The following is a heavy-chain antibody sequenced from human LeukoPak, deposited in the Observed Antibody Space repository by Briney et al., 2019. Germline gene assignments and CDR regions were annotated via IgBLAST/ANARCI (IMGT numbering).Heavy chain of an antibody. CDR2: IKQDGSEK. D-gene: IGHD3-16*02. CDR3: ARDGLGRMEFGGVIDLFDY. V-gene: IGHV3-7*01. J-gene: IGHJ4*02. Sequence: PGGSLRLSCAASGFTFSSYWMSWVRQAPGKGLEWVANIKQDGSEKYYVDSVKGRFTISRDNAKNSLYLQMNSLRAEDTAVYYCARDGLGRMEFGGVIDLFDYWGQGTLVTVSS. CDR1: GFTFSSYW.